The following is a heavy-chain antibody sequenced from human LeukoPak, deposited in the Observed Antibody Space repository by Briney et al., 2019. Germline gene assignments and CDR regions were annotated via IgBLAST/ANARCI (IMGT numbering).Heavy chain of an antibody. V-gene: IGHV1-69*13. J-gene: IGHJ4*02. CDR2: IIPIFGTA. Sequence: SVKVSCKASGGTFSSYAISWVRQAPGQGLEWMGGIIPIFGTANHAQKFQGRVTITADESTSTAYMELSSLRSEDTAVYYCARGPTATRHFDYWGQGTLVTVSS. CDR3: ARGPTATRHFDY. CDR1: GGTFSSYA. D-gene: IGHD5-24*01.